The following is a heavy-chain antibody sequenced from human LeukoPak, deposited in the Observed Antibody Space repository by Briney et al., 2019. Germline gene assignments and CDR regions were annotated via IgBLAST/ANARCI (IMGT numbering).Heavy chain of an antibody. CDR1: GGSFSGYY. D-gene: IGHD1-14*01. J-gene: IGHJ4*02. Sequence: SETLSLTCAVYGGSFSGYYWSWIRQSPGRGLEWIGEIDHSGSIKYNPSLKSRVTLSVDTSKNQSSLNLDTVIAADTAVYYCARRLDNQDFDSWGQGTLVTVTS. CDR3: ARRLDNQDFDS. V-gene: IGHV4-34*01. CDR2: IDHSGSI.